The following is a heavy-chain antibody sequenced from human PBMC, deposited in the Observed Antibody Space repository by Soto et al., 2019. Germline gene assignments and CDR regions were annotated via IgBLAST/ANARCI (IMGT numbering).Heavy chain of an antibody. J-gene: IGHJ6*02. D-gene: IGHD4-17*01. CDR2: ISGSGDST. V-gene: IGHV3-23*01. CDR3: AKFFYSDYAYYYAGMDV. Sequence: EVQVLESGGGLVQPGGSLRLSCAASGFTFSSYAMSWVRQAPGKGLEWVSAISGSGDSTRYADSVQGPVTISRDTSKHTLYLQLNSLRAEATAVYYFAKFFYSDYAYYYAGMDVWGPGTTVTVSS. CDR1: GFTFSSYA.